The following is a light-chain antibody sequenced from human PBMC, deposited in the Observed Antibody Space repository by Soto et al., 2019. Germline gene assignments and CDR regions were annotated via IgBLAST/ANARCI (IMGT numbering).Light chain of an antibody. CDR3: QQYDNLPRT. CDR2: DAS. Sequence: DIQMTQSPSSLSASVGDRVTITCQASQDISNYLNWYQQKPGKAPKLLIYDASNLETGFPSRFSGSGSGTYFTFTISSLQPEDIATYYCQQYDNLPRTFGQGTRLEIK. V-gene: IGKV1-33*01. CDR1: QDISNY. J-gene: IGKJ5*01.